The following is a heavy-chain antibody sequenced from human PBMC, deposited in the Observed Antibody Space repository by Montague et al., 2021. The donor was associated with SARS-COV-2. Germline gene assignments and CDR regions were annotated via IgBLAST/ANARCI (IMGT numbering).Heavy chain of an antibody. CDR2: IYYSGST. J-gene: IGHJ6*02. CDR3: ARDKAEYIVVVPAVPLASGMDV. Sequence: SETLSLTCTVSGGSISSSSYYWGWVRQPPGKGLEWIGSIYYSGSTYYNPSLKSRVTISVDTSKNQFSLKLSSVTAADTAAYYCARDKAEYIVVVPAVPLASGMDVWGQGTTVTVSS. V-gene: IGHV4-39*07. CDR1: GGSISSSSYY. D-gene: IGHD2-2*01.